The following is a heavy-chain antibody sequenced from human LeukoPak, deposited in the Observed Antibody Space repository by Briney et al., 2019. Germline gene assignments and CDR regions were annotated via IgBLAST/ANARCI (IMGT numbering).Heavy chain of an antibody. Sequence: SQTLSLTCTVSGGSISSGSYYWSWIRQHAGKGMEWIGRIYTSGSTNYNPSLKRRVTISVDTSKNQFSLKLSSVTAAHTAVYYCAGDGPDGGNSLGYNWFDPWGQGTLVTVSS. CDR3: AGDGPDGGNSLGYNWFDP. D-gene: IGHD4-23*01. V-gene: IGHV4-61*02. CDR2: IYTSGST. CDR1: GGSISSGSYY. J-gene: IGHJ5*02.